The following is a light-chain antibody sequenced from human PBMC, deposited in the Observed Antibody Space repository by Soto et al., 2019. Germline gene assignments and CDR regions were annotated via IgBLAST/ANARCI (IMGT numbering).Light chain of an antibody. V-gene: IGKV1-5*01. CDR2: DVS. CDR1: QIIRW. J-gene: IGKJ2*02. Sequence: DIQMTQSPSTLSASVGDRVTITCRASQIIRWLAWYQQKPGKAPKLLIYDVSILASGVPSRFSGSGSGTEFTLTISSLQPDDFATYFCQQYNHFCTFGQGTKVDIK. CDR3: QQYNHFCT.